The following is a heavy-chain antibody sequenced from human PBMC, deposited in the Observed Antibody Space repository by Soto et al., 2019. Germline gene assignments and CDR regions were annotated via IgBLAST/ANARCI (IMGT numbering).Heavy chain of an antibody. CDR1: SGSISGDGYH. CDR2: ISYRGST. V-gene: IGHV4-31*03. CDR3: ARERAGLPFIEF. J-gene: IGHJ4*02. Sequence: SETLSLTCIVSSGSISGDGYHWSWIRQYPGKGLEWIGFISYRGSTSYNPALRSRIYMSVDTSQNQFSLKLSSVTAADTAVYYCARERAGLPFIEFWGQGTLVTVSS.